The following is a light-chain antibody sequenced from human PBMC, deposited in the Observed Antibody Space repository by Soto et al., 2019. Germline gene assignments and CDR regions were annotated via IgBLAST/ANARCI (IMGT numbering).Light chain of an antibody. CDR2: VAS. CDR1: QSVSSN. CDR3: QQYNVWPLT. V-gene: IGKV3-15*01. J-gene: IGKJ4*01. Sequence: EIVMTPSPATLSVSPGERATLSCRASQSVSSNLAWYQQKPGQTPKLLIYVASTRATGIPARFSGSGSGTEFNLTISSLQSEDFAVYYCQQYNVWPLTFGGGTKVEFK.